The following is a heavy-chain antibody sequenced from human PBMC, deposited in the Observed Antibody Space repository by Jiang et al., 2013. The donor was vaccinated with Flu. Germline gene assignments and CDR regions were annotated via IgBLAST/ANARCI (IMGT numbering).Heavy chain of an antibody. D-gene: IGHD1-26*01. J-gene: IGHJ6*02. Sequence: GSGLVKPSETLSLTCSVSGGSLRSNYWNWIRQSSGKGLEWIGSIDHSGIISYNPSLKSRVSISVDTSKNQFSLTLYSLTAADTAVYYCARDVGAYGMGVWGQGTTVTVSS. V-gene: IGHV4-59*01. CDR3: ARDVGAYGMGV. CDR2: IDHSGII. CDR1: GGSLRSNY.